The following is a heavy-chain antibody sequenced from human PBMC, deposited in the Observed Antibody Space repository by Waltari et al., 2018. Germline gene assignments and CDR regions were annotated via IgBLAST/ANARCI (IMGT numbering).Heavy chain of an antibody. V-gene: IGHV3-53*01. D-gene: IGHD5-18*01. Sequence: EVQLVESGGGLIQPGGSLRLSCAASGFTVSSNYMSWVRQAPGKGGGWVAVIDSGGSTYYADSVKGRFTISRDNSKNTLYLQMNSRRAEDTAVYYCATIYSYGGGAYWGQGTLVTVSS. J-gene: IGHJ4*02. CDR2: IDSGGST. CDR3: ATIYSYGGGAY. CDR1: GFTVSSNY.